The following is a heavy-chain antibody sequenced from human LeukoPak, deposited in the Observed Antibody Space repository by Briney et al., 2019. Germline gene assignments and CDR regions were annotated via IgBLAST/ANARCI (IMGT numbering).Heavy chain of an antibody. J-gene: IGHJ6*03. D-gene: IGHD6-19*01. Sequence: PSETLSLTCAVYGGSFSGYYWSWIRQPPGTGLEWIGEINHSGSTNYNPSLKSRVTISVDTSKNQLSLKLSSVTAADTAVYYCASFSGADLYYYYYMDVWGKGTTVTVSS. CDR3: ASFSGADLYYYYYMDV. CDR1: GGSFSGYY. V-gene: IGHV4-34*01. CDR2: INHSGST.